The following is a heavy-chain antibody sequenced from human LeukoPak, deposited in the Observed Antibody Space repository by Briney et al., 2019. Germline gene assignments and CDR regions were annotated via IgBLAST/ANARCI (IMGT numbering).Heavy chain of an antibody. J-gene: IGHJ4*02. CDR3: ARDGWVDY. CDR2: ISSSGRTI. V-gene: IGHV3-11*04. CDR1: GFTVNNNY. Sequence: TSGGSLRLSCATSGFTVNNNYMNWVRQAPGKGLEWVSYISSSGRTIFNADSVKGRFTISRDNAKNSLFLQMNSLRAEDTAVYYCARDGWVDYWGQGTLVTVSS. D-gene: IGHD6-19*01.